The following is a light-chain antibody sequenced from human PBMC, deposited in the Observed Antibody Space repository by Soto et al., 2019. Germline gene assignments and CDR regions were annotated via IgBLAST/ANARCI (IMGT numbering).Light chain of an antibody. V-gene: IGKV3-20*01. CDR2: GAS. CDR3: QQYGSSPLT. CDR1: QSVSSSY. J-gene: IGKJ4*01. Sequence: EIVLTQSPGTLSLSPGERATLSCRASQSVSSSYLAWYQQKPGQAPRLLIYGASSRATGIPDRFSASGSGTDFTLTISRLEPVDFAVYYCQQYGSSPLTFGGGTKVEIK.